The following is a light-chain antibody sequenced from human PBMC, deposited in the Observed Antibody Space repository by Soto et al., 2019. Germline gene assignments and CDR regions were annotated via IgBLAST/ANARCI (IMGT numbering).Light chain of an antibody. Sequence: QSVLTQPASVSGSPGQSITISCTGSFSDVGPHDYVSWYQQHPGKAPKLVIYDVTNRPSGVSSRFSGSKSGNTASLTISGLQSEDEAEYFCSAYAGSNTFVVFGTGTKVTVL. CDR3: SAYAGSNTFVV. CDR2: DVT. V-gene: IGLV2-14*03. J-gene: IGLJ1*01. CDR1: FSDVGPHDY.